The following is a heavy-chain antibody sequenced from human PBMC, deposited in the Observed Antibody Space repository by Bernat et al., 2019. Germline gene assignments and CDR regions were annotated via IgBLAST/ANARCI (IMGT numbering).Heavy chain of an antibody. CDR3: ARYCSSTGCTDAFDI. D-gene: IGHD2-2*01. CDR2: IKHDGSDQ. Sequence: EVQLVESGGDLVQPGGSLRLSCAASGFIFSSFWMSWVRQAPGKGREWVANIKHDGSDQYYVTSMKGRFTISRDNAKSSLYLQMNSLRAEDTAIYYCARYCSSTGCTDAFDIWGQGTMVTVSS. V-gene: IGHV3-7*03. J-gene: IGHJ3*02. CDR1: GFIFSSFW.